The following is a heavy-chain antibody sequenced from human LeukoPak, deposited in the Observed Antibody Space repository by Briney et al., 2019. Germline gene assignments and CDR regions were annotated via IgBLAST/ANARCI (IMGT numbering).Heavy chain of an antibody. J-gene: IGHJ3*02. D-gene: IGHD1-26*01. CDR3: ARYTESYPHDAFDI. V-gene: IGHV1-18*01. CDR1: GYTFTSYG. Sequence: GASVKVSCKASGYTFTSYGISWVRQAPGQGLEWMGWISAYNGNTNYAQKRQGRVTMTTDTSTSTAYMELRSLRSDDTAVYYCARYTESYPHDAFDIWGQGTMVTVSS. CDR2: ISAYNGNT.